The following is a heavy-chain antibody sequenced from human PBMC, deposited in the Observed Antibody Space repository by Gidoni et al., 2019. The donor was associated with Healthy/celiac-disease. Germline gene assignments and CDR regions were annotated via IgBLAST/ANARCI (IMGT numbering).Heavy chain of an antibody. CDR2: ISGSGGST. Sequence: EVQLLESGGGLVQPGGSLRLACSASGFPFSSYAMRWVRQAPGKGLEWVSAISGSGGSTYYADSVKGRFTISRDNSKNTLYLQMNSLRAEDTAVYYCAKGLMIVVSNWFDPWGQGTLVTVSS. CDR3: AKGLMIVVSNWFDP. D-gene: IGHD3-22*01. CDR1: GFPFSSYA. V-gene: IGHV3-23*01. J-gene: IGHJ5*02.